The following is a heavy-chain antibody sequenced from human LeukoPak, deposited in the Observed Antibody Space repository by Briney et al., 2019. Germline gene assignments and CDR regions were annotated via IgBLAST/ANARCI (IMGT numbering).Heavy chain of an antibody. CDR1: GFTFSSYA. Sequence: GGSLGLSCAASGFTFSSYAMSWVRQAPGKGLEWASAISGSGGSTYYADSVKGRFTISRDNSKNTLYLQMNSLRAEDTAVYYCAKDWDPVIVVVIMVYWGQGTLVTVSS. CDR2: ISGSGGST. V-gene: IGHV3-23*01. J-gene: IGHJ4*02. D-gene: IGHD3-22*01. CDR3: AKDWDPVIVVVIMVY.